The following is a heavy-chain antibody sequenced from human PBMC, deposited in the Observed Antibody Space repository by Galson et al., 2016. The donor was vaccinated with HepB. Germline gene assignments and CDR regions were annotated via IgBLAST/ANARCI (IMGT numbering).Heavy chain of an antibody. V-gene: IGHV5-51*01. Sequence: QSGAEVKEPGQSLKISCKGSGDNFNTYWVGWVRQLPGKGLEWMGVIYPGDSDTRYSPSFEGQVTISVDKSIGTAYLQWSSLKASDTAMYYCARRPRGYFDLWGRGTLVTVSS. CDR3: ARRPRGYFDL. D-gene: IGHD3-10*01. J-gene: IGHJ2*01. CDR1: GDNFNTYW. CDR2: IYPGDSDT.